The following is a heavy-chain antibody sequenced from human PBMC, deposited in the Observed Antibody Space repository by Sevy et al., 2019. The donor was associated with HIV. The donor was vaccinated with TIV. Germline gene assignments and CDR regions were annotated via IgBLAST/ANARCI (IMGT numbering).Heavy chain of an antibody. D-gene: IGHD3-22*01. J-gene: IGHJ4*02. V-gene: IGHV4-4*02. CDR1: GLSITGSYW. CDR3: AAVPGTDILGYYYQH. CDR2: MYHKGTT. Sequence: SETLSLTCAVSGLSITGSYWWSWVRQSPGKGLEWLGDMYHKGTTNYNPSLKSRVTISIDKSKSQFSLKINSITAADTGLYFCAAVPGTDILGYYYQHCGRGTHVTVSS.